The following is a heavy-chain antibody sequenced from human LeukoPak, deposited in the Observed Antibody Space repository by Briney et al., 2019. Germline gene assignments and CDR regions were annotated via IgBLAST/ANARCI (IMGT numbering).Heavy chain of an antibody. Sequence: GASVKVSCKASGYTFTSYAMNWVRQAPGQGLEWMGWINTNTGNPTYAQGFTGRFVFSLDTSVSTAYLQISSLKAEDTAVYYCARGVWQWLEQNYGMDVWGQGTTVTVSS. D-gene: IGHD6-19*01. CDR1: GYTFTSYA. CDR2: INTNTGNP. CDR3: ARGVWQWLEQNYGMDV. J-gene: IGHJ6*02. V-gene: IGHV7-4-1*02.